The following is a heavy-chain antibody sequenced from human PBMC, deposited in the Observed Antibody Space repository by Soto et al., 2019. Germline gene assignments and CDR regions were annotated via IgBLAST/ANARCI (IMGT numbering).Heavy chain of an antibody. CDR1: GDSVSSNSAA. D-gene: IGHD2-2*01. CDR2: TYYRSKWYN. V-gene: IGHV6-1*01. Sequence: SQTLSLTCAISGDSVSSNSAAWNWIRQSPSRGLEWLGRTYYRSKWYNDYAVSVKSRITINPDTSKNQFSLQLNSVTPEDTAVYYCARDRVPAAIGDYYYYYYMDVWGKGTTVTVSS. J-gene: IGHJ6*03. CDR3: ARDRVPAAIGDYYYYYYMDV.